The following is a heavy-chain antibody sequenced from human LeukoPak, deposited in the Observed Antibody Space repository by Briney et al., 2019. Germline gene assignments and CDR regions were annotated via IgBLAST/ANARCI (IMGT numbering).Heavy chain of an antibody. CDR1: GGSISSYY. CDR2: IYYSGST. D-gene: IGHD3-10*01. CDR3: ARVSQGVVWFGELGYFDY. V-gene: IGHV4-59*01. Sequence: SETLSLTCTVSGGSISSYYWSWIRQPPGKGLEWIGYIYYSGSTNYNPSLKSRVTISVDTSKNQFSLKLSSVTAADTAVYYCARVSQGVVWFGELGYFDYWGQGTLVTVSP. J-gene: IGHJ4*02.